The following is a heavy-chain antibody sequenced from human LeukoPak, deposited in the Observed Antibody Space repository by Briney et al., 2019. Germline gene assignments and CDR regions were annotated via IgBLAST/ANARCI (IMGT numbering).Heavy chain of an antibody. Sequence: SETLSLTCTVPGGSISSYYWSWIRQPPGKGLEWIGYIYYSGSTNYNPSLKSRVTISVDTSKNQFSLKLSSVTAADTAVYYCARTRQGELRYFDWLGNWFDPWGQGTLVTVSS. CDR1: GGSISSYY. CDR3: ARTRQGELRYFDWLGNWFDP. D-gene: IGHD3-9*01. V-gene: IGHV4-59*01. J-gene: IGHJ5*02. CDR2: IYYSGST.